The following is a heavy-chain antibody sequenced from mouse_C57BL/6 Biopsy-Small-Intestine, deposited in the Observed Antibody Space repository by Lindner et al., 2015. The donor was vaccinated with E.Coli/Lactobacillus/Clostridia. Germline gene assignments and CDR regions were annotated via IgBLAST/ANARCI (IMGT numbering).Heavy chain of an antibody. V-gene: IGHV1-81*01. CDR1: GYTFTSYG. CDR3: ARKGGLTSGYFDY. CDR2: IYPRSGNT. D-gene: IGHD1-3*01. J-gene: IGHJ2*01. Sequence: VQLQESGPELARPGASVKLSCKASGYTFTSYGISWVKQRTGQGLEWIGEIYPRSGNTYYNEKFKGKATLTADKSSSTACMELRSLTSEDSAVYFCARKGGLTSGYFDYWGQGTTLTVSS.